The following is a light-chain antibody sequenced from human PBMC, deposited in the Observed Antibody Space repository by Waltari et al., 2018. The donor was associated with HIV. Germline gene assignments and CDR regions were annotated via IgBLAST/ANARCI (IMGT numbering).Light chain of an antibody. V-gene: IGLV1-47*01. Sequence: QSVLTQPPSASGTPGQRVTISSSGSSSNIGTNYVYWYQQLPGMAPKLLIYRNNQRPSGVPDRFSGSKSGTSASLAISGLRSEDEADYYCAAWDDTRGVFGGGTKLTVL. CDR3: AAWDDTRGV. CDR2: RNN. J-gene: IGLJ3*02. CDR1: SSNIGTNY.